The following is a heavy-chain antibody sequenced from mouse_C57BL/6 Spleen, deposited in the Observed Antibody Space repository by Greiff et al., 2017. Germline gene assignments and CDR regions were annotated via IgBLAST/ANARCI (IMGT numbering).Heavy chain of an antibody. CDR3: TLYGYDYAMDY. V-gene: IGHV14-1*01. J-gene: IGHJ4*01. D-gene: IGHD2-2*01. CDR1: GFNIKDYY. Sequence: EVQLQQSGAELVRPGASVKLSCTASGFNIKDYYMHWVKQRPEQGLEWIGRIDPEDGDTEYAPKFQGKATMTADTSSNTAYLQLSSLTSKDTAVYYCTLYGYDYAMDYWGQGTSVTVSS. CDR2: IDPEDGDT.